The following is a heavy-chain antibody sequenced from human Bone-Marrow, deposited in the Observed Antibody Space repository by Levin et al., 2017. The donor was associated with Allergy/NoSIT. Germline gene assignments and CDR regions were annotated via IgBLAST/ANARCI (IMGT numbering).Heavy chain of an antibody. V-gene: IGHV3-53*01. Sequence: GESLKISCAAYEFAVSTRYMSWVRQAPGKGLEWVSLIETGGSTYHADSVKGRFTISRDNSENTVDLQMNNLRVEDTAVYYCTKDLDYHDAFDIWGQGTMVTVSS. D-gene: IGHD3-3*01. J-gene: IGHJ3*02. CDR2: IETGGST. CDR1: EFAVSTRY. CDR3: TKDLDYHDAFDI.